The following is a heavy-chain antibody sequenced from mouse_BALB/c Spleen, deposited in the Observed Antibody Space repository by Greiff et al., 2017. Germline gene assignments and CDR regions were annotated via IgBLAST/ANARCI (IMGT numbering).Heavy chain of an antibody. D-gene: IGHD1-3*01. CDR2: ILPGSGST. V-gene: IGHV1-9*01. CDR1: GYTFSSYW. CDR3: ARRKYYFDY. J-gene: IGHJ2*01. Sequence: QVQLQQSGAELARPGASVKISCKATGYTFSSYWIEWVKQRPGHGLEWIGEILPGSGSTNYNEKFKGKATFTADTSSNTAYMQLSSLTSEDSAVYYCARRKYYFDYWGQGTTLTVSS.